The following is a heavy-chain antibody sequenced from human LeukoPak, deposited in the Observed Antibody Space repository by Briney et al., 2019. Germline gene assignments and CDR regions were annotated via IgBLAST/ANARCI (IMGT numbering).Heavy chain of an antibody. D-gene: IGHD5-24*01. CDR1: GGSISSGSYY. V-gene: IGHV4-61*02. CDR2: IYTSGST. CDR3: ARDNSVRDEAWWFNP. J-gene: IGHJ5*02. Sequence: SETLSLTCTVSGGSISSGSYYWSWLRQPAGRGLEWIGRIYTSGSTNYNPSLKSRVTISVDTSKNQFSLKLSSVTAADTAVYYCARDNSVRDEAWWFNPWGQGTLVTVSS.